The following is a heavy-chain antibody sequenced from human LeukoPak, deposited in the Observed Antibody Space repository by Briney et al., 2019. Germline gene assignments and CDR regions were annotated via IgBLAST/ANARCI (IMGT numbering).Heavy chain of an antibody. D-gene: IGHD3-3*01. V-gene: IGHV3-74*01. J-gene: IGHJ4*02. Sequence: GGSLRLSCAASEFTFSSYWMHWVRHAPGKGLVWVSRISSDGSSTSYADSVKGRFTISRDNAKNTLYLQMNSLRAEDTAVYYCAREDHYYDYWSGYFPVFDYWGQGTLVTVSS. CDR2: ISSDGSST. CDR1: EFTFSSYW. CDR3: AREDHYYDYWSGYFPVFDY.